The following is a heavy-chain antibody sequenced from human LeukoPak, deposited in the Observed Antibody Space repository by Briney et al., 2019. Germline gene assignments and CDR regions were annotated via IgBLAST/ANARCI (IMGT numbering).Heavy chain of an antibody. V-gene: IGHV1-8*01. D-gene: IGHD3-10*01. CDR2: MDPNSGNT. CDR1: GYTFTSYD. Sequence: GASVKVSCKASGYTFTSYDINWVRQATGQGLEWMGWMDPNSGNTGYAQKFQGRVTMTRNTSISTAYMELSSLRSEDTAVYYCARGTYYGQPPEYWGQGTLVTVSS. CDR3: ARGTYYGQPPEY. J-gene: IGHJ4*02.